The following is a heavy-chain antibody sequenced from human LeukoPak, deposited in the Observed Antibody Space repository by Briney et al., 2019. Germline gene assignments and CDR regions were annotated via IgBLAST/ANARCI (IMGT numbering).Heavy chain of an antibody. CDR2: INHSGST. J-gene: IGHJ4*02. Sequence: PSETLSLTCAVYGGSFSGYYWSWIRQPPGKGLEWIGEINHSGSTNYNPSLKSRVTISVDTSKNQFPLKLSSVTAADTAVYYCARGVGYYDSSGYYSTSFFDYWGQGTLVTVPS. V-gene: IGHV4-34*01. CDR1: GGSFSGYY. D-gene: IGHD3-22*01. CDR3: ARGVGYYDSSGYYSTSFFDY.